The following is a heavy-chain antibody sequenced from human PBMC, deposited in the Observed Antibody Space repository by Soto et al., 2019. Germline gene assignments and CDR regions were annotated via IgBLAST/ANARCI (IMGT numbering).Heavy chain of an antibody. V-gene: IGHV3-74*01. D-gene: IGHD4-17*01. CDR3: TRGLGYGDYFDH. CDR2: IKDDGSGA. CDR1: TFSIRSYW. Sequence: DVQLVESGGGLVQPGGSLRLSCAASTFSIRSYWMHWVRQAPGKGLVWVSRIKDDGSGAIYADSVKGRFTISRDNAKKTLYLQMSSLRVEDTAVYYCTRGLGYGDYFDHWGQGTLVTVS. J-gene: IGHJ4*02.